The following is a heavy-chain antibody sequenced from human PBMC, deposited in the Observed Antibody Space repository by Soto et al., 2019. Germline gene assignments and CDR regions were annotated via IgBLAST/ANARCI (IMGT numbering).Heavy chain of an antibody. Sequence: EVHLVESGGGLVQPGGSLRLSCAASGFTVSTKYMSWVRQAPGKGLEWVSLIQSGGSTYYAGSVEGRFTISRDNSENMLFLQMNSLRVEDTAMYYCTRDDVYCDGGGCYGAPMDVWGKGTTVTVSA. J-gene: IGHJ6*04. CDR1: GFTVSTKY. V-gene: IGHV3-66*01. CDR3: TRDDVYCDGGGCYGAPMDV. CDR2: IQSGGST. D-gene: IGHD2-15*01.